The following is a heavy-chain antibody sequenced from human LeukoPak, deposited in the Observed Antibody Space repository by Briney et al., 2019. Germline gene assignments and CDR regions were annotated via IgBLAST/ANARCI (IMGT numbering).Heavy chain of an antibody. Sequence: SETLSLTCTVSGGSISSYYWSWIRQPPGKGLEWIGEINHSGSTNYNPSLKSRVTISVDTSKNQFSLKLSSVTAADTAVYYCARGPHYRGPFGYWGQGTLVTVSS. CDR3: ARGPHYRGPFGY. CDR1: GGSISSYY. D-gene: IGHD3-16*01. V-gene: IGHV4-34*01. J-gene: IGHJ4*02. CDR2: INHSGST.